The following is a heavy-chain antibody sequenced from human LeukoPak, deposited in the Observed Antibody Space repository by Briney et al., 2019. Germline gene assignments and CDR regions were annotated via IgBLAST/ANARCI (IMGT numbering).Heavy chain of an antibody. Sequence: GASVKDSCKASGYTFTSYGISWVRQAPGQGLEWMGWISAYNGNTNYAQKLQGRVTMTTDTSTSTAYMELRSLRSDDTAVYYCARDYDYVWGSYRYDGPLDYWGQGTLVTVSS. V-gene: IGHV1-18*01. D-gene: IGHD3-16*02. CDR3: ARDYDYVWGSYRYDGPLDY. CDR2: ISAYNGNT. J-gene: IGHJ4*02. CDR1: GYTFTSYG.